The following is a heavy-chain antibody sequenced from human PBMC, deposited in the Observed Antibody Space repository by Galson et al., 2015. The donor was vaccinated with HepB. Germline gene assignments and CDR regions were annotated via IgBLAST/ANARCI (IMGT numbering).Heavy chain of an antibody. V-gene: IGHV6-1*01. CDR1: GDSVSSNSAA. CDR3: ARVADSGWVNAFDI. Sequence: CAISGDSVSSNSAAWNWIRQSPSRGLEWLGRTYYRSRWYNDYAVSVKSRITINPDTSKNQFSLQLNSVTPEDTAVYYCARVADSGWVNAFDIWGQGTMVTVSS. D-gene: IGHD6-19*01. J-gene: IGHJ3*02. CDR2: TYYRSRWYN.